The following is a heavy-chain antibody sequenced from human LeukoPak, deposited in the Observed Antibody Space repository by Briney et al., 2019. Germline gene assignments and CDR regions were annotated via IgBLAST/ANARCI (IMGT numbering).Heavy chain of an antibody. Sequence: PGGSLRLSCAASGFTFSSYAMSWVRQAPGKGLEWVSAISGSGGSTYYADSVKGRFTISRDNCKNTLYLQMNSLRAEDTAVYSCAQDLSRLYYNYGMDVWGQGTTVTVSS. D-gene: IGHD3-16*01. J-gene: IGHJ6*02. V-gene: IGHV3-23*01. CDR1: GFTFSSYA. CDR3: AQDLSRLYYNYGMDV. CDR2: ISGSGGST.